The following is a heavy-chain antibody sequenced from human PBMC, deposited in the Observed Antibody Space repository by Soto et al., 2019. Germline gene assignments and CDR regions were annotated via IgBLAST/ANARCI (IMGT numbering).Heavy chain of an antibody. D-gene: IGHD5-18*01. CDR1: GGSISSGDYY. CDR3: ASNSYGYTFYAY. CDR2: IYYSGST. J-gene: IGHJ4*02. V-gene: IGHV4-30-4*01. Sequence: QVQLQESGPGLVKPSQTLSLTCTVSGGSISSGDYYWSWIRQPPGKGLEWIGYIYYSGSTYYNPYLKSRVXXXVXPSKNQFSMKLSSVTAADTAVYYCASNSYGYTFYAYWGQGTLVTVSS.